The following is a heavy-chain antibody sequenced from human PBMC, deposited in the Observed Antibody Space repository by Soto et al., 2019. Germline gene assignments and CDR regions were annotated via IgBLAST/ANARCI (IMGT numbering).Heavy chain of an antibody. CDR3: AADMAPTDMYNWFDP. CDR1: GFTFSSSA. Sequence: QTQLVQSGSEVKKPGTSVKVSCKASGFTFSSSAIQWVRQARGQRLEWIGWIVVGSGNTKYAQKFQESLTMTRDMSTSTAYMELSSLRSEDTAVYYCAADMAPTDMYNWFDPWGQGTLVTVSS. J-gene: IGHJ5*02. D-gene: IGHD1-1*01. V-gene: IGHV1-58*02. CDR2: IVVGSGNT.